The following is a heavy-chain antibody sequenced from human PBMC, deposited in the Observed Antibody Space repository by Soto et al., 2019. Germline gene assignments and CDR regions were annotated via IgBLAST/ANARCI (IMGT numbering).Heavy chain of an antibody. Sequence: SETLSLTCTVSGGSVSSGSYYWSWIRQPPGKGLEWIGYIYYSGSTNYNPSLKSRVTISVDTSKNQFSLRLSSVTAADTAVYYCARPLYSYGPMDVWGQGTTVTVSS. V-gene: IGHV4-61*01. CDR3: ARPLYSYGPMDV. D-gene: IGHD5-18*01. CDR2: IYYSGST. J-gene: IGHJ6*02. CDR1: GGSVSSGSYY.